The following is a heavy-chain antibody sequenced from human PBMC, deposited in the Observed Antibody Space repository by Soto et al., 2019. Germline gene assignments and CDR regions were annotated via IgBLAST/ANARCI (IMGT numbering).Heavy chain of an antibody. V-gene: IGHV1-46*01. CDR2: INPSGGST. J-gene: IGHJ4*02. Sequence: ASXKVSCKASGYTFTNYHMHWVRQAPGQGFEWMGIINPSGGSTTYAQKFQGRVTMTSDTSTSTVYMELSSLRSDDTAVYYCARDSSIVVDGGSCQDYWGQGTQVTVSS. D-gene: IGHD2-15*01. CDR3: ARDSSIVVDGGSCQDY. CDR1: GYTFTNYH.